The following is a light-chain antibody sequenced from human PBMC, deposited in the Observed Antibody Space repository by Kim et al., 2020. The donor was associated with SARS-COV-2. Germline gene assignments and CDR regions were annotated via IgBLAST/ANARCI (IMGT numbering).Light chain of an antibody. CDR2: AAS. CDR1: QDIRSY. CDR3: QQHSSNPLT. Sequence: ASVGDRVTITCRASQDIRSYLGWYQQSPGRAPKLLIYAASTLQSGVPSRFSGSGSGTEFTLTISSLQPEDFATYFCQQHSSNPLTFGQGTQVDIK. V-gene: IGKV1-9*01. J-gene: IGKJ5*01.